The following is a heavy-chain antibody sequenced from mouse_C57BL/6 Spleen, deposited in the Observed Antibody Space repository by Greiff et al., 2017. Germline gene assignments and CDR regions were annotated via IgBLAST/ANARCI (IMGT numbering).Heavy chain of an antibody. J-gene: IGHJ2*01. Sequence: QVQLQHPGAELVMPGASVKLSCKASGYTFTSYWMHWVKQRPGQGLEWIGEIDPSDSYTNYNQKFKGKSTLTVDKSSSTAYMQLSSLTSEDSAVYYCERERPNWCDYWGKGTTLTVSS. D-gene: IGHD4-1*01. CDR3: ERERPNWCDY. V-gene: IGHV1-69*01. CDR1: GYTFTSYW. CDR2: IDPSDSYT.